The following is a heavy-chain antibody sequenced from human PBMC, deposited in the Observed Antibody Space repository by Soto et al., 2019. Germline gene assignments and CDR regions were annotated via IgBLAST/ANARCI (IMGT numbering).Heavy chain of an antibody. CDR1: GFTFSSYA. V-gene: IGHV3-23*01. CDR3: AKDGELRYGNWFDP. D-gene: IGHD3-9*01. Sequence: GGSLRLSCAASGFTFSSYAMSWVRQAPGKGLEWVSAISGSGGSTYYADSVKGRFTISRDNSKNTLYLQMDSLRAEDTAVYYCAKDGELRYGNWFDPWGQGTLVTVSS. J-gene: IGHJ5*02. CDR2: ISGSGGST.